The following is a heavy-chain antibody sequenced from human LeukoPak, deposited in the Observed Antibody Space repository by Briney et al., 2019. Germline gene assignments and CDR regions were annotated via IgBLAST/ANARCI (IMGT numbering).Heavy chain of an antibody. CDR3: AKWGDYDILTGYYVSDF. CDR2: IXGSGDTT. V-gene: IGHV3-23*01. D-gene: IGHD3-9*01. Sequence: FXFXXYAXSXVRQAPGKXLEWVXXIXGSGDTTYYADSVKGRFTISRDNSKNTLYVEMNTLRAEDTAVYYCAKWGDYDILTGYYVSDFWGQGTLVTVSS. J-gene: IGHJ4*02. CDR1: FXFXXYA.